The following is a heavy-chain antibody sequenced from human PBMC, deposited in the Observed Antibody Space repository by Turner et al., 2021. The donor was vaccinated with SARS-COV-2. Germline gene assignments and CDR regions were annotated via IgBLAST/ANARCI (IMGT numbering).Heavy chain of an antibody. J-gene: IGHJ6*02. CDR1: GFPFSSYW. CDR2: SNSDGSST. V-gene: IGHV3-74*01. D-gene: IGHD6-13*01. CDR3: ARVGIAAAGPTFYYYYYGMDV. Sequence: EVQLVEPGGGLVLPGGSLRLSCPASGFPFSSYWMHWVRQAPGKGLVWVSRSNSDGSSTSYADSVKGRFTISRDNAKNTLYLQMNSLRAEDTAVYYCARVGIAAAGPTFYYYYYGMDVWGQGTTVTVSS.